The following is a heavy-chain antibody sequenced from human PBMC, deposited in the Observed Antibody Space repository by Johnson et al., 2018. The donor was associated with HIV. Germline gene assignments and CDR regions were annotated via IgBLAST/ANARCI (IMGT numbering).Heavy chain of an antibody. D-gene: IGHD6-19*01. CDR3: ARYNGVDSSSSGQTDI. Sequence: EVQLVESGGGLVQPGGSLRLSCAASGFTFSSYAMSWVRQAPGKGLEWVSGISWNSGSIGYADSVKGRFTISRDNAKNSLYLQMNSLRAEDTALYYCARYNGVDSSSSGQTDIWGQGTMVTVSS. CDR1: GFTFSSYA. V-gene: IGHV3-9*01. J-gene: IGHJ3*02. CDR2: ISWNSGSI.